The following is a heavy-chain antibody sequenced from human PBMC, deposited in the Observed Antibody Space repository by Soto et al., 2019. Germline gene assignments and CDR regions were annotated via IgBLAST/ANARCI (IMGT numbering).Heavy chain of an antibody. D-gene: IGHD2-15*01. J-gene: IGHJ4*02. Sequence: EVQLVESGGGLVQPGGSLRLSCAASGFTLSDYRMDWVRQAPGKGLEWVARSRNKANGYTTEYAASVRGRFTISRDDSKNSLYRQMDSLKTEDTAVYYCSRDIERWSFDCWGQGTLVTVSS. CDR1: GFTLSDYR. V-gene: IGHV3-72*01. CDR2: SRNKANGYTT. CDR3: SRDIERWSFDC.